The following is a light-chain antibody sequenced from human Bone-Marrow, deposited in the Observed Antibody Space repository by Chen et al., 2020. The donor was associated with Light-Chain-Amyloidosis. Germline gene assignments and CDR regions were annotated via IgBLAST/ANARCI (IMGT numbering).Light chain of an antibody. CDR1: GSNIGSNY. Sequence: QSVLTQPPSASGTPGQRVTFSCSGSGSNIGSNYIFWYQQLPGTAPKLLIYRNNQRPSGVPDRFSGSKSGTSASLAISGLRSEDEGDYYCAAWDDSLSAVVFGGGTKLTVL. CDR3: AAWDDSLSAVV. CDR2: RNN. J-gene: IGLJ2*01. V-gene: IGLV1-47*01.